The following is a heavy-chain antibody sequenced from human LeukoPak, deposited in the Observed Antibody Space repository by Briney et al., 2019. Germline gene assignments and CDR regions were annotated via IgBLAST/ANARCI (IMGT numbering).Heavy chain of an antibody. D-gene: IGHD1-26*01. CDR1: GFILSSYW. J-gene: IGHJ4*02. Sequence: GGSLRLSCAASGFILSSYWMHWVRQVPGKGLVWVTRSNSDGSSTIYADSVKGRCSISRGNAKNTLYLQMNSLRAEDTAVYFCARGSYYFDYWGQGTLVTVSS. CDR3: ARGSYYFDY. V-gene: IGHV3-74*01. CDR2: SNSDGSST.